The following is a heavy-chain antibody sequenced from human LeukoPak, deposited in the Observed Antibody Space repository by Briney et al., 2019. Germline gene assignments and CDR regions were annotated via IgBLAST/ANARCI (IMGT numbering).Heavy chain of an antibody. D-gene: IGHD3/OR15-3a*01. Sequence: PGGSLRLSCAASGFSFSSYSMNWVRQAPGKGLEWVSYISSSSSTIYYADSVKGRFTISRDNAKNSLYLQMNSLRAEDTAVHYCASFGRTGIRETGYQYFQHWGQGTLVTVSS. J-gene: IGHJ1*01. CDR3: ASFGRTGIRETGYQYFQH. CDR1: GFSFSSYS. V-gene: IGHV3-48*04. CDR2: ISSSSSTI.